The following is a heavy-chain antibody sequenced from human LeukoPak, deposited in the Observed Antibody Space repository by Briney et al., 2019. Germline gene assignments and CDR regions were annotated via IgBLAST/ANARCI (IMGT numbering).Heavy chain of an antibody. J-gene: IGHJ4*02. Sequence: PGGSLRLSCATSGFTFDDYAMHWVRQAPGKGLEWVSLISGDDGSTYYADSVKGRFTISRDNAKNSLYLQMNSLRAEDTAVYYCAIDSSAEKGQQLANWGQGTLVTVSS. CDR2: ISGDDGST. D-gene: IGHD6-13*01. CDR1: GFTFDDYA. V-gene: IGHV3-43*02. CDR3: AIDSSAEKGQQLAN.